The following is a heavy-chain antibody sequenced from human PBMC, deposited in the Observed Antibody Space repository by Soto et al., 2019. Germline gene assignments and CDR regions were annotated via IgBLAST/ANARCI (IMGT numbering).Heavy chain of an antibody. CDR3: ARSRGGYFDY. V-gene: IGHV4-61*05. Sequence: PSETLSLTCTVSGGSISRSSYYWGWIRQPPGKGLEWIGYIYYSGSTTYNPSLKXRVTISVDTSKNQFSLKLSSVTAADTAVYYCARSRGGYFDYWGQGTLVTVSS. CDR1: GGSISRSSYY. D-gene: IGHD3-16*01. CDR2: IYYSGST. J-gene: IGHJ4*02.